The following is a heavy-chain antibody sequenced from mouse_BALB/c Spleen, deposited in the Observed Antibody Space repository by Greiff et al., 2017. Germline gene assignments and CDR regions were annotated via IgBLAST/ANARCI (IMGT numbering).Heavy chain of an antibody. D-gene: IGHD2-14*01. CDR2: ISSGSSTI. CDR3: ARREVRQGGYAMDY. CDR1: GFTFSSFG. Sequence: EVQRVESGGGLVQPGGSRKLSCAASGFTFSSFGMHWVRQAPEKGLEWVAYISSGSSTIYYADTVKGRITISRDNTKNTLFLQMTSLRSEDTAMYYCARREVRQGGYAMDYWGQGTSVTVSS. V-gene: IGHV5-17*02. J-gene: IGHJ4*01.